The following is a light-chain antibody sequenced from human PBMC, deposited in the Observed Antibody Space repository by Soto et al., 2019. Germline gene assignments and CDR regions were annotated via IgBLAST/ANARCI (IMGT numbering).Light chain of an antibody. V-gene: IGKV1-39*01. CDR2: GTS. Sequence: DIQMTQSPSFLSASVRDRVTISCRASQAINTYLNWYQQKPGKAPKLLIYGTSDLQNGVPSRFSGGGSGTDFTLTISSLQPEDFATYYCQQSYSTLLITFGQGTRLEV. CDR3: QQSYSTLLIT. CDR1: QAINTY. J-gene: IGKJ5*01.